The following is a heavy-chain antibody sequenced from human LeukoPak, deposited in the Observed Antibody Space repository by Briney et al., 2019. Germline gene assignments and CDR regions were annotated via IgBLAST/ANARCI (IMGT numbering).Heavy chain of an antibody. CDR2: AHPATSII. Sequence: GDSLKISCKGPEYDFANYWIGWMRQTPGRGLEWMGIAHPATSIIHYGPSFQGQVTISFDRSLSTAYLQWTSLKASDSGMYFCARRKFYDTYLDPWGRGTLVTVSS. CDR1: EYDFANYW. V-gene: IGHV5-51*01. J-gene: IGHJ5*02. D-gene: IGHD2/OR15-2a*01. CDR3: ARRKFYDTYLDP.